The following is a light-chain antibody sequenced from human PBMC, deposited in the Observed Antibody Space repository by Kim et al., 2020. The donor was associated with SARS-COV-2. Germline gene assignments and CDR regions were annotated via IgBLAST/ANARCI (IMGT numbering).Light chain of an antibody. J-gene: IGLJ2*01. CDR2: GDI. CDR3: QTYDSGHVV. V-gene: IGLV1-40*01. Sequence: GAPGQTVTISCPGPNIGPAYDVHWYQQFPGSAPKLLIYGDIHRPSGVPDRFSGSKSGTSASLAITGLQGEDEADYFCQTYDSGHVVFGGGTQLTVL. CDR1: NIGPAYD.